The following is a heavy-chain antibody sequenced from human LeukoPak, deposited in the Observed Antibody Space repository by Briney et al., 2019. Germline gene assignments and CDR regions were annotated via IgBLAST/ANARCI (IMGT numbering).Heavy chain of an antibody. J-gene: IGHJ4*02. V-gene: IGHV3-23*01. Sequence: PGGSLRLSCAASGFTFSSYAMSWVRQAPGKGLEWVSAISGSGGSTYYADSVKGRFTISRDNSKNTLYLQMNSLRAEDTAVYYCAKAGYCSSTSCYPEYYFDHWGQGTLVTVSS. CDR2: ISGSGGST. CDR1: GFTFSSYA. CDR3: AKAGYCSSTSCYPEYYFDH. D-gene: IGHD2-2*03.